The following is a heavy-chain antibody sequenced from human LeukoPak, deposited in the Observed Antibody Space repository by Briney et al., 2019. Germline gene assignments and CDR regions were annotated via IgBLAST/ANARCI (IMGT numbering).Heavy chain of an antibody. CDR3: ARELGYSYGFDY. J-gene: IGHJ4*02. CDR2: ISYDGSNK. CDR1: GFTFSSYA. V-gene: IGHV3-30*04. Sequence: PGRSLRLSCAASGFTFSSYAMHWVRQAPGKGLEWVAVISYDGSNKYYADSVKGRFTISRDNSKNTLYLQMNSLRAEDTAVYYCARELGYSYGFDYWGQGTLVTVSS. D-gene: IGHD5-18*01.